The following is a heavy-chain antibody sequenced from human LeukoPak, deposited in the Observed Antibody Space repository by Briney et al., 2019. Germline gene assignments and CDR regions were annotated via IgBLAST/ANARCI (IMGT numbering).Heavy chain of an antibody. CDR1: GFTFSSYN. D-gene: IGHD6-19*01. V-gene: IGHV3-48*02. J-gene: IGHJ4*02. Sequence: GGSLRLSCAASGFTFSSYNMNWVRQAPGKGLEWVSFISSGSSTIYYADSVKGRFTISRDNAKNSLYLQMSSLRDEDTAVYYCARGRSGWFSDSWGQGTLVTVSS. CDR2: ISSGSSTI. CDR3: ARGRSGWFSDS.